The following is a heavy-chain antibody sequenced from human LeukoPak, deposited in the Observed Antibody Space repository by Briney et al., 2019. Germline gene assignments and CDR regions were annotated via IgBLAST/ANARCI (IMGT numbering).Heavy chain of an antibody. CDR3: ARGYYDSSGYYPFDY. D-gene: IGHD3-22*01. CDR2: INPSGST. Sequence: SETLSLTCAVYGGSFRGYYWSCIPDPPGKGREWSGEINPSGSTNYNPSLKSRVTISVDTSKNQFSMKLSSVTAADTAVYYCARGYYDSSGYYPFDYWGQGTLVTVSS. J-gene: IGHJ4*02. V-gene: IGHV4-34*01. CDR1: GGSFRGYY.